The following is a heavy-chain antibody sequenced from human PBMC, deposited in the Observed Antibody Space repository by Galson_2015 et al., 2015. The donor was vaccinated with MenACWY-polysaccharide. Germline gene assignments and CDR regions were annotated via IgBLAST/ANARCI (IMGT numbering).Heavy chain of an antibody. Sequence: ETLSLTCTVSGGSVNSINYYWAWLRQPPGEGLEWIGYIYYSGRTNYNPSLKSRVTISLDTSNNQFSLLNSVTAADTAVYYCATEEIRGCSFGWFGPWGQGSLVTVSS. CDR1: GGSVNSINYY. V-gene: IGHV4-61*01. CDR3: ATEEIRGCSFGWFGP. J-gene: IGHJ5*02. CDR2: IYYSGRT. D-gene: IGHD3-10*01.